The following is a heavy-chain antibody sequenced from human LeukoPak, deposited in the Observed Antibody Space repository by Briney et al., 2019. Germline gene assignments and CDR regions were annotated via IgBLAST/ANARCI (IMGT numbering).Heavy chain of an antibody. D-gene: IGHD2-2*01. CDR2: ISGSGGST. CDR3: AKDRTPNVVVPAAVDY. V-gene: IGHV3-23*01. Sequence: GGSLRLSCAASGFTFSSYAMSWVRQAPGKGLEWVSAISGSGGSTYYADSVKGRFTISRDNSKNTLYLQMNSLRAEDTAVYYCAKDRTPNVVVPAAVDYWGQGTLVTVSS. J-gene: IGHJ4*02. CDR1: GFTFSSYA.